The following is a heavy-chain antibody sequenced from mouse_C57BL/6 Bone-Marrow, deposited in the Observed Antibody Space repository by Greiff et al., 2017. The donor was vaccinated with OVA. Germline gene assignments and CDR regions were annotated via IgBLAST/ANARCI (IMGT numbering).Heavy chain of an antibody. CDR3: VRVSRYGEGLDY. CDR2: ISSGGGSN. Sequence: EVQVVESGGGLVQPGGSLKLSCAASGYTFTDYYMYWVRQTPEKRLEWVAYISSGGGSNNYPETVKGRFPISRDKAKNTLYLQMSRLKSEYTALYCCVRVSRYGEGLDYWGQGTSVTVSS. J-gene: IGHJ4*01. V-gene: IGHV5-12*01. CDR1: GYTFTDYY. D-gene: IGHD1-1*01.